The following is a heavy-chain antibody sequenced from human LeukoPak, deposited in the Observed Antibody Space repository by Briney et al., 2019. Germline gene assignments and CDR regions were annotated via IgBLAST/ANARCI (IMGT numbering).Heavy chain of an antibody. CDR3: APWGMVSSTGP. CDR1: GYSFTGHY. Sequence: ASVKVPCKTSGYSFTGHYIHRVRQAPGHGLEWMGWINPNRCGTKFAQKFQVRVTMPRDTSINTAYMELSRLTSDDTAVYYCAPWGMVSSTGPWGQGTLVTVSS. CDR2: INPNRCGT. V-gene: IGHV1-2*02. D-gene: IGHD1-1*01. J-gene: IGHJ5*02.